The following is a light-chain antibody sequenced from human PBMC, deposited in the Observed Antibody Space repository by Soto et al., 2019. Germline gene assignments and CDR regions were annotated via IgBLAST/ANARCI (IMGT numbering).Light chain of an antibody. CDR3: ATWDDSLNGRV. J-gene: IGLJ3*02. V-gene: IGLV1-44*01. CDR1: SSNIGSNT. Sequence: QSVLAQPPSASGTPGLRVTISCSGSSSNIGSNTVNWYQQLPGTAPKLLIYANDHRPSGVPDRFSGSRSGTSASLAISGLQSEDEADYCCATWDDSLNGRVFGGGTKVTVL. CDR2: AND.